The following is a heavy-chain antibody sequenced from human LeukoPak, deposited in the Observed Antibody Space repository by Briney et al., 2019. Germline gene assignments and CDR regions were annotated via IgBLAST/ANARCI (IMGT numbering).Heavy chain of an antibody. CDR2: ISGSGGST. J-gene: IGHJ6*02. D-gene: IGHD3-10*01. CDR1: GFTFSSYA. Sequence: GGSLRLSCAASGFTFSSYAMSWVRQAPGKGLEWVSAISGSGGSTYYADSVKGRFTISRENAKNSLYLQMNSLRAGDTAVYYCARASSGRFLYGMDVWGQGTTVTVSS. V-gene: IGHV3-23*01. CDR3: ARASSGRFLYGMDV.